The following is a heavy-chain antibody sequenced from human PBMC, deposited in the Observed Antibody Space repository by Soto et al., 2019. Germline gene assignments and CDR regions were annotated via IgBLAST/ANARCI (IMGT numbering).Heavy chain of an antibody. CDR3: ARDGALSGGMDV. J-gene: IGHJ6*02. D-gene: IGHD3-10*01. V-gene: IGHV4-4*07. Sequence: SETLSLTCAVSGGSISRYYWSWIRQPAGKGLEWIERIYSSGSTNYNPSLKSRVTMSVEMSKNQFSLKMSSVTAADTAVYYCARDGALSGGMDVWGHGTTVTVSS. CDR1: GGSISRYY. CDR2: IYSSGST.